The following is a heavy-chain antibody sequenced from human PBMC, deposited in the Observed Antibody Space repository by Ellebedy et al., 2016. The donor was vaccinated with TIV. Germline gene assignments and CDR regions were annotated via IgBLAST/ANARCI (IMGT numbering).Heavy chain of an antibody. J-gene: IGHJ3*02. CDR1: GFTFSSYG. CDR3: ANSLRGLAPAGAFDI. D-gene: IGHD3-16*01. V-gene: IGHV3-30*02. CDR2: IRYDGSNK. Sequence: GESLKISFAASGFTFSSYGMHWVRQAPGKGLEWVAFIRYDGSNKYYADSVKGRFTISRDNSKNTLYLQMNSLRAEDTAVYYCANSLRGLAPAGAFDIWGQGTMVTVSS.